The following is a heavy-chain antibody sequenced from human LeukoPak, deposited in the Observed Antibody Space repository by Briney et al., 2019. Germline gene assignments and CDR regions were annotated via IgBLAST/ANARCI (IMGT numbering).Heavy chain of an antibody. D-gene: IGHD2-15*01. CDR3: ARVRYCSGGSCYYYYGMDV. V-gene: IGHV4-34*01. CDR1: GGSFSGYC. Sequence: SETLSLTCAVYGGSFSGYCWSWIRQPPGKGLEWIGEINHSGSTNYNPSLKSRVTISVDTSKNQFSLKLSSVTAADTAVYYCARVRYCSGGSCYYYYGMDVWGQGTTVTVSS. J-gene: IGHJ6*02. CDR2: INHSGST.